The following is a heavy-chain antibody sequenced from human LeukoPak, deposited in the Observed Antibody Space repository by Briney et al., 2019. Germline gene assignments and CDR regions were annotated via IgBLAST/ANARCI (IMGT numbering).Heavy chain of an antibody. J-gene: IGHJ4*02. CDR2: IYPGDSDT. Sequence: GESLKISCKGSGYSFTSYWIGWVRQMPGKGLEWMGIIYPGDSDTRYSPSFQGQVTISADKSISPAYPQWSSLKASDTAMYYCARHGPPDYYDSSGYNYFDYWGQGTLVTVSS. CDR1: GYSFTSYW. D-gene: IGHD3-22*01. V-gene: IGHV5-51*01. CDR3: ARHGPPDYYDSSGYNYFDY.